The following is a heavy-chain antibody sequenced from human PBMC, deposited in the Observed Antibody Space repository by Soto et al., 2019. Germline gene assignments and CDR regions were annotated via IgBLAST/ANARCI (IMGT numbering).Heavy chain of an antibody. Sequence: LRLSCEASGFTFSTYGMHWVRQAPGKGLEWVAVIWHDGSKKYYADSVRGRFTISRDNSKNTHYLQMNSLRAEDTAVYYCARDLDTALGFYYYYGMDVWGQGTTVTVSS. J-gene: IGHJ6*02. D-gene: IGHD5-18*01. CDR2: IWHDGSKK. V-gene: IGHV3-33*01. CDR1: GFTFSTYG. CDR3: ARDLDTALGFYYYYGMDV.